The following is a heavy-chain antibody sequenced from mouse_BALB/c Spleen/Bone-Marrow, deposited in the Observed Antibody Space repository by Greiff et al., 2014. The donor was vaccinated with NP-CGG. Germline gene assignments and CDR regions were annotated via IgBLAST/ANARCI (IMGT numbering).Heavy chain of an antibody. CDR3: ARYYYGSSYFDY. V-gene: IGHV14-3*02. J-gene: IGHJ2*01. D-gene: IGHD1-1*01. CDR2: IDPANGNT. Sequence: EVKLVESGAELVKPGASVKLSCTASGFNIKDTYMHWVKQRPEQGLEWIGRIDPANGNTEYDPKFQGKATITADTSSNTAYLQLSSLTSEDTAVYYCARYYYGSSYFDYWGQGTTLTVSS. CDR1: GFNIKDTY.